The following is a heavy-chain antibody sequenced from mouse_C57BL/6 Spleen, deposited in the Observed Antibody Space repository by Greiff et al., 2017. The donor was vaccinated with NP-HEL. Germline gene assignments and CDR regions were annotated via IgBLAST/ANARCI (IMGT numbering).Heavy chain of an antibody. J-gene: IGHJ2*01. CDR3: ARDFYYGSSLYYFDY. Sequence: SGPELVKPGASVKISCKASGYAFSSSWMNWVKQRPGKGLEWIGRIYPGDGDTNYNGKFKGKATLTADKSSSTAYMQLSSLTSEDSAVYFCARDFYYGSSLYYFDYWGQGTTLTVSS. CDR2: IYPGDGDT. V-gene: IGHV1-82*01. D-gene: IGHD1-1*01. CDR1: GYAFSSSW.